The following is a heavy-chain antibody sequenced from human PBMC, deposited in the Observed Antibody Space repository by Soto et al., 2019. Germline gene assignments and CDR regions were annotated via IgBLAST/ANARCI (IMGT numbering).Heavy chain of an antibody. V-gene: IGHV1-2*02. CDR3: ARERWEGAPHDAFDI. J-gene: IGHJ3*02. D-gene: IGHD1-26*01. CDR1: GYTFTGYY. CDR2: INPNSGGT. Sequence: ASVKVSCKASGYTFTGYYMHWVRQAPGQGLEWMGWINPNSGGTNYAQKFQGRVTMTRDTSISTAYMELSRLRSDDTAVYYCARERWEGAPHDAFDIWGQGTMVT.